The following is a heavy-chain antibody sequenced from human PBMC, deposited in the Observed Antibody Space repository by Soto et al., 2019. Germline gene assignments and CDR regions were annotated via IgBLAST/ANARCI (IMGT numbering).Heavy chain of an antibody. CDR1: GCDFSTYG. Sequence: GGSLRLSWAASGCDFSTYGMNWVRQAPGKGLEWVSSITRSSDYIYYADSVKGRFTISRDNAKNSLYLQMNGLRAEDTAVYYCARVTGSYSGNKLIDYWGQGTLVTVSS. D-gene: IGHD1-26*01. V-gene: IGHV3-21*01. CDR3: ARVTGSYSGNKLIDY. J-gene: IGHJ4*02. CDR2: ITRSSDYI.